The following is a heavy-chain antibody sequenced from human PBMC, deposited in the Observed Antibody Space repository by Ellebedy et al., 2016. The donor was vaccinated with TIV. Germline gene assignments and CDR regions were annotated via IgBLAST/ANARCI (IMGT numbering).Heavy chain of an antibody. V-gene: IGHV1-8*02. CDR2: MNPNSGNT. D-gene: IGHD7-27*01. Sequence: AASVKVSCKASSTYAINWVRQAPGQGLEWLGWMNPNSGNTGYAQKFQGRVTMTRDTSINTAYMELRSLTSEDTAVYYCANNLPRTGDFDYWGQGTLVTVS. J-gene: IGHJ4*02. CDR1: STYA. CDR3: ANNLPRTGDFDY.